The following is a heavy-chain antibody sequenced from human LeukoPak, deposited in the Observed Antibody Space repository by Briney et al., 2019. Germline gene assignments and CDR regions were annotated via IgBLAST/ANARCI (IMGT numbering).Heavy chain of an antibody. CDR3: ARVRVDILTGYYRGGTLDAFDI. CDR1: GYTFTSYA. Sequence: ASVKVSCKASGYTFTSYAMNWVRQAPGQGLEWMGWITTNTGNPTYAQGFTGRFVFSLDTSVSTAYLHISSLKAEDTAVYYCARVRVDILTGYYRGGTLDAFDIWGQGTMVTVSS. D-gene: IGHD3-9*01. V-gene: IGHV7-4-1*02. CDR2: ITTNTGNP. J-gene: IGHJ3*02.